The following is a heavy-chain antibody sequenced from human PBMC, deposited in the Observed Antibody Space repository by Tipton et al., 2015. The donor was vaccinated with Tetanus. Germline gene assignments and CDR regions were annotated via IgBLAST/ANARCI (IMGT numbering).Heavy chain of an antibody. V-gene: IGHV4-39*01. J-gene: IGHJ4*02. Sequence: LRLSCSVSGFSVSSSAYYWGWIRQPPGKGLEWIGSAYYSGSTNYNPSLKSRVTISVDTSKNQFSLKLSSVTAADTAVYYCARHTNFWSGYYIVYWGQGTLVTVSS. CDR3: ARHTNFWSGYYIVY. D-gene: IGHD3-3*01. CDR2: AYYSGST. CDR1: GFSVSSSAYY.